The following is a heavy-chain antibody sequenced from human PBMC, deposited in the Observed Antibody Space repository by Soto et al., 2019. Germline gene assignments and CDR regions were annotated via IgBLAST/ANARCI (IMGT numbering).Heavy chain of an antibody. CDR3: AERDYYDSTGYYPY. D-gene: IGHD3-22*01. CDR2: IYYSGGT. V-gene: IGHV4-4*02. J-gene: IGHJ4*02. CDR1: GDSINSNYC. Sequence: SETLSLTCAVSGDSINSNYCWTWVRQPPGKGLEWIAEIYYSGGTSYNPSLKSRVTISMDKSKNQFSLNLTSVTAADTAVYYCAERDYYDSTGYYPYWGQGTQVTAPQ.